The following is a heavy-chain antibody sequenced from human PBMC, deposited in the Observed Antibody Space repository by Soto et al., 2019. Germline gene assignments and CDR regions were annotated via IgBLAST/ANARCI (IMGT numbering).Heavy chain of an antibody. D-gene: IGHD3-16*01. Sequence: SVKVSCKASGYSFTDNDVSWVRQATGQGLEWMGWMNPGSGDTGYAQKFQGRVTMTRDISIATAYMELSSLRSDDTAIYYCARMATFGSLNWFDPWGQGTLVTVSS. CDR3: ARMATFGSLNWFDP. CDR1: GYSFTDND. V-gene: IGHV1-8*01. J-gene: IGHJ5*02. CDR2: MNPGSGDT.